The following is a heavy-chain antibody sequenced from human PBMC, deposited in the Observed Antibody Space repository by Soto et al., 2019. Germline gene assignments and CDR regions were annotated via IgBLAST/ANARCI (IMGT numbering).Heavy chain of an antibody. D-gene: IGHD3-10*01. V-gene: IGHV4-31*03. J-gene: IGHJ5*02. CDR3: ARDYRLWFGELLASWFDP. CDR2: IYYSGST. Sequence: TSETLSLTCTVSGGSISSGGYYWSWIRQHPGKGLEWIGYIYYSGSTYYNPSLKSRVTISVDTSKNQFSLKLSSVTAADTAVYYCARDYRLWFGELLASWFDPWGQGTLVTVSS. CDR1: GGSISSGGYY.